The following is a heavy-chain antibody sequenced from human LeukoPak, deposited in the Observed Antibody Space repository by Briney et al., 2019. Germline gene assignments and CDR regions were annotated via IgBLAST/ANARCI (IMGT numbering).Heavy chain of an antibody. D-gene: IGHD1-7*01. V-gene: IGHV5-51*01. CDR2: IYPGDSDT. CDR3: ARQIGNWNYDAGYYYYYMDV. CDR1: GYSFTSYW. J-gene: IGHJ6*03. Sequence: GESLKISCKGSGYSFTSYWIGWVRPMPGKGLEWMGIIYPGDSDTRYSPSFQGQVTISADKSISTAYLQWSSLKASDTAMYYCARQIGNWNYDAGYYYYYMDVWGKGTTVTVSS.